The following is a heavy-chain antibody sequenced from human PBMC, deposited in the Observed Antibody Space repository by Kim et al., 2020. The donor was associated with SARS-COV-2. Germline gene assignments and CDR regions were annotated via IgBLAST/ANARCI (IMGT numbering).Heavy chain of an antibody. D-gene: IGHD2-2*01. J-gene: IGHJ6*02. CDR1: GFTFDDYA. CDR3: AKDMLKRNLHCSSTSCYYGLGYYYYGMDV. V-gene: IGHV3-9*01. CDR2: ISWNSGSI. Sequence: GGSLRLSCAASGFTFDDYAMHWVRQAPGKGLEWVSGISWNSGSIGYADSVKGRFTISRDNAKNSLYLQMNSLRAEDTALYYCAKDMLKRNLHCSSTSCYYGLGYYYYGMDVWGQGTTVTVSS.